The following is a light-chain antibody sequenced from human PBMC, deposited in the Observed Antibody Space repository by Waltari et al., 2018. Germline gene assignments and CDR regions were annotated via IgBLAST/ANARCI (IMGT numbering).Light chain of an antibody. CDR2: DVS. V-gene: IGLV2-11*01. Sequence: QSALTQPRSVSGSPGQSVTISCPGTSSDVGNYNYVPWYQQPPDKAPKLLNYDVSKRPSGVPDRFSGSKSGNAASLTISGLQAEDEADYHCCSLAGSYTWVFGGGTKLTVL. J-gene: IGLJ3*02. CDR3: CSLAGSYTWV. CDR1: SSDVGNYNY.